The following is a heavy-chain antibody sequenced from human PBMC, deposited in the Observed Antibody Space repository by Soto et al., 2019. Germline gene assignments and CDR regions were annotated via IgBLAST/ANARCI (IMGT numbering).Heavy chain of an antibody. J-gene: IGHJ3*02. D-gene: IGHD3-16*01. CDR1: GFNFSYYG. CDR2: IWYGESDE. CDR3: ASLGGRQGSEAVDI. Sequence: QVQLVESGGGVVQPGESLRLSCAASGFNFSYYGMHWVRQAPGKGLEWVAIIWYGESDEYYADSVKGRFAISRDDSKNPLYLQMNSLRAEDTALYYCASLGGRQGSEAVDIWGQGTMVTVSS. V-gene: IGHV3-33*03.